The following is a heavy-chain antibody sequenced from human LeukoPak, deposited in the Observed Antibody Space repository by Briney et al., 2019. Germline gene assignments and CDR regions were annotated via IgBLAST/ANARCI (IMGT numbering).Heavy chain of an antibody. D-gene: IGHD2-8*02. CDR1: GGSITSYY. CDR3: ERATTAYCTGGICPNFDY. J-gene: IGHJ4*02. CDR2: IYFSGST. V-gene: IGHV4-59*01. Sequence: SETLSLTCTVSGGSITSYYWSWIRQPPGKGLEWIGYIYFSGSTNYNPSLKSRVTISVDTSKNQFSLKLSSVTAADTALYYCERATTAYCTGGICPNFDYWGQGTLVTVSS.